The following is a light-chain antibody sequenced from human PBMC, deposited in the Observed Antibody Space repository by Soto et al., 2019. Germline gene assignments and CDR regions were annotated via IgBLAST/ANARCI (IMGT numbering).Light chain of an antibody. V-gene: IGLV2-14*03. CDR2: EVI. J-gene: IGLJ1*01. CDR3: SSYTSSIAYV. Sequence: QSALTQPPSASGSPGQSVTISCTGSSNDVGGYNYVSWYQQHPGKAPKLMIYEVINRPSGVSIRFSGSKSGNTASLTISGLRAEDEADYYCSSYTSSIAYVFGTGTKLTVL. CDR1: SNDVGGYNY.